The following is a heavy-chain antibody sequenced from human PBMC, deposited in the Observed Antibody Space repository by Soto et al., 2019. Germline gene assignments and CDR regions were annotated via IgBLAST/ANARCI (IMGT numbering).Heavy chain of an antibody. CDR1: GGSISSGDYY. J-gene: IGHJ6*02. D-gene: IGHD6-6*01. V-gene: IGHV4-30-4*01. CDR2: IYYSGST. CDR3: ARDGGAARLYYYYGMDV. Sequence: SETLSLTCTVSGGSISSGDYYWSWIRQPPGKGLEWIGYIYYSGSTYYNPSLKSRVTISVDTSKNQFSLKLSSVTAADTAAYYCARDGGAARLYYYYGMDVWGQGTTVTVSS.